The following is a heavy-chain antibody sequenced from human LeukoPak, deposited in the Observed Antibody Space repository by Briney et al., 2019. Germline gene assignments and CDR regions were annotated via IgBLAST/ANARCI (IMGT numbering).Heavy chain of an antibody. V-gene: IGHV1-58*01. J-gene: IGHJ4*02. CDR3: AASPDYYDSSGYSYYFDY. Sequence: SVKVSCKASGFTFTSSAVQWVRQARGQRLEWIGWIVVGSGNTNYAQKFQERVTITRDMSTSTAYMELSSLTSEDTAVYYCAASPDYYDSSGYSYYFDYWGQGTLVTVSS. CDR1: GFTFTSSA. CDR2: IVVGSGNT. D-gene: IGHD3-22*01.